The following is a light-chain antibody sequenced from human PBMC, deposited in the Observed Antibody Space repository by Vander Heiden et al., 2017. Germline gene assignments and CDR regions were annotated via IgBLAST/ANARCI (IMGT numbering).Light chain of an antibody. Sequence: TRMTKSPSTLSASVGDGLTTTCRASQITDNFLAWYQQKPGKAPKLLIYKASTLESGVPSRFSGSGSGTEFTLTISSLQPDDFATYYCQQYTSYSGTFGQGTKVEIK. J-gene: IGKJ1*01. CDR3: QQYTSYSGT. CDR2: KAS. V-gene: IGKV1-5*03. CDR1: QITDNF.